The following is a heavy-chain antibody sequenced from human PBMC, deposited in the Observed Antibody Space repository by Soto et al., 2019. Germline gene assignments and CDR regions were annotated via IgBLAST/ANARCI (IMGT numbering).Heavy chain of an antibody. J-gene: IGHJ4*02. V-gene: IGHV1-69*06. CDR2: IIPIFGTA. Sequence: SVKVSCKASGGTFSSYAISWVRQAPGQGLEWMGGIIPIFGTANYAQKFQGRVTITADKSTSTAYMELSSLRSEDTAVYYCARRTGDSSGYYILDYWGQGILVTVSS. D-gene: IGHD3-22*01. CDR1: GGTFSSYA. CDR3: ARRTGDSSGYYILDY.